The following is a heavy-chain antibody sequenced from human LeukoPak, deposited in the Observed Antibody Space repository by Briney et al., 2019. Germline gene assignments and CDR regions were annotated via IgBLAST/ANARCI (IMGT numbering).Heavy chain of an antibody. Sequence: ASVKVSCKASGGTFSSYVINWVRQAPGQGLEWMGGIIPIFGTANYAQKFQGRVTITADKSTSTVYMELSSLRSEDTAVYYCARVAMSGIGSDDFWGQGTLVTASS. J-gene: IGHJ4*02. D-gene: IGHD1-26*01. V-gene: IGHV1-69*06. CDR3: ARVAMSGIGSDDF. CDR1: GGTFSSYV. CDR2: IIPIFGTA.